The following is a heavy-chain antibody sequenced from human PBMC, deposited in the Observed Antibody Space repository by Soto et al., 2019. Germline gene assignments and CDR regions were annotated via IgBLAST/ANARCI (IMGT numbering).Heavy chain of an antibody. CDR3: AKGLHLGELSLTDAFDI. CDR1: GFTFSSYA. Sequence: GGSLRLSCAASGFTFSSYAMSWVRQAPGKGLEWVSAISGSGGSTYYADSVKGRFTISRDNSKNTLYLQMNSLRAEDTAVYYCAKGLHLGELSLTDAFDIWGQGTMVTVSS. CDR2: ISGSGGST. V-gene: IGHV3-23*01. J-gene: IGHJ3*02. D-gene: IGHD3-16*02.